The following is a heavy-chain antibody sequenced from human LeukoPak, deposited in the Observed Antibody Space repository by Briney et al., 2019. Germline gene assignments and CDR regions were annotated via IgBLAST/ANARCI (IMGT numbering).Heavy chain of an antibody. V-gene: IGHV1-69*13. J-gene: IGHJ6*03. Sequence: GASVKVSCKASGGTFSSYAISWVRQAPGQGLEWMGGIIPIFGTANYAQKFQGRVTITADESTSTAYMELSSLRSEDTAVYYCARGPSGWYENYYYYMDAWGKGTTVTVSS. CDR2: IIPIFGTA. D-gene: IGHD6-19*01. CDR1: GGTFSSYA. CDR3: ARGPSGWYENYYYYMDA.